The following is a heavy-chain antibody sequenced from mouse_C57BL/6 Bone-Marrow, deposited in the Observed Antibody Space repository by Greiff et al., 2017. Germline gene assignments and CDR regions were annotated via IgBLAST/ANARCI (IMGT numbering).Heavy chain of an antibody. CDR2: IYPRSGNT. CDR1: GYTFTSYG. D-gene: IGHD2-2*01. Sequence: QVQLKQSGAELARPGASVKLSCKASGYTFTSYGLSWVKQRTGQGLEWIGEIYPRSGNTYYNEQFKGKATLTADKSSSTAYMEHRSLTSEDSAVYVCAGEDGYAFAYWGQGTLVTVSA. V-gene: IGHV1-81*01. CDR3: AGEDGYAFAY. J-gene: IGHJ3*01.